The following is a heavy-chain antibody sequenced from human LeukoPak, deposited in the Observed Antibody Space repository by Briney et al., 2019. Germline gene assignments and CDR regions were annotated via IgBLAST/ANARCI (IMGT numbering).Heavy chain of an antibody. CDR2: ISSSGDTI. CDR1: GFTLSHYY. J-gene: IGHJ4*02. V-gene: IGHV3-11*01. CDR3: ARQGSEIDY. Sequence: PGGSLRLSCAASGFTLSHYYMTWIRQAPGKGLEWLSCISSSGDTISYADSVKGRFTVSRDNAENSLYLQMNSLRAEETAMYYCARQGSEIDYWGQGTLVTVSS.